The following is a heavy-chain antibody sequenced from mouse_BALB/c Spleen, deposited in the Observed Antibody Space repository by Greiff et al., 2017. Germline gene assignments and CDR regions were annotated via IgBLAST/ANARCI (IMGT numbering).Heavy chain of an antibody. Sequence: EVKVEESGGGLVQPGGSMKLSCVASGFTFSNYWMNWVRQSPEKGLEWVAEIRLKSNNYATHYAESVKGRFTISRDDSKSSVYLQMNNLRAEDTGIYYCTRSLRRVYYFDYWGQGTTLTVSS. CDR2: IRLKSNNYAT. D-gene: IGHD2-12*01. CDR3: TRSLRRVYYFDY. V-gene: IGHV6-6*02. J-gene: IGHJ2*01. CDR1: GFTFSNYW.